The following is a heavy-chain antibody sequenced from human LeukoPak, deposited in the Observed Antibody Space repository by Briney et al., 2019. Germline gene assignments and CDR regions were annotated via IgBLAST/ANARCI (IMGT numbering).Heavy chain of an antibody. CDR1: NGSISSPGYY. CDR2: MYHSGGS. CDR3: AGPGGQYCSSDGCFAGEGSTHV. Sequence: SETLSLTCIVSNGSISSPGYYWAWVRQPPGKGLEWIGSMYHSGGSFYNPSLKSRVALSVDTSKNEFSLRLRSVPAAAPALYPCAGPGGQYCSSDGCFAGEGSTHVWGKGNTVTVSA. J-gene: IGHJ6*04. D-gene: IGHD2-15*01. V-gene: IGHV4-39*01.